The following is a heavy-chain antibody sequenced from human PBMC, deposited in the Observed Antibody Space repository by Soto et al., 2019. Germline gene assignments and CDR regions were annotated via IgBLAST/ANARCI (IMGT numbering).Heavy chain of an antibody. Sequence: EVQLVESGGGLIQPGGSLRLSCAASGFIVSYNYMTWVRQAPGKGLEWVSIIYSGGSTYYADSVKGRFTVSRDNSRNTLYLQMNSLEAEDTAVYFCATETINTIFGDINGWDYFYALDVWGQGTTVTVSS. D-gene: IGHD3-3*01. CDR2: IYSGGST. J-gene: IGHJ6*02. CDR1: GFIVSYNY. CDR3: ATETINTIFGDINGWDYFYALDV. V-gene: IGHV3-53*01.